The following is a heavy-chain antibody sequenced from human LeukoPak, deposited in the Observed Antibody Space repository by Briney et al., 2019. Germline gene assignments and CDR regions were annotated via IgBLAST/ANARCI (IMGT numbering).Heavy chain of an antibody. V-gene: IGHV3-74*01. CDR3: VRDLVFVWTPGDDFDF. Sequence: PGGSLRLSCAASGFAFSAYWMHWVRQAPGKGLEWVARINEDATTISYADSVKGRFIISRDSTKKSLYLQMNNLSAEDTAVYYCVRDLVFVWTPGDDFDFWGQGTLVIVSS. D-gene: IGHD3-16*01. CDR2: INEDATTI. CDR1: GFAFSAYW. J-gene: IGHJ4*02.